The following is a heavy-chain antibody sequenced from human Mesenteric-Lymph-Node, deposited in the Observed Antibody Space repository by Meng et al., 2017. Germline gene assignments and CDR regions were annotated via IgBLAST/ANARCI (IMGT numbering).Heavy chain of an antibody. D-gene: IGHD2-21*01. CDR2: IHHSGSA. V-gene: IGHV4-30-4*01. J-gene: IGHJ4*02. CDR3: ASFDHIPRRNYFDY. CDR1: CAAMRSGNYY. Sequence: PARGEPSQPLSYTSTFCCAAMRSGNYYWSWIRQPPGNGLEWIGYIHHSGSAYYNPSLKSRVSISVDTSKNQFSLNLNSMTAADTAVYYCASFDHIPRRNYFDYWGQGTLVTVSS.